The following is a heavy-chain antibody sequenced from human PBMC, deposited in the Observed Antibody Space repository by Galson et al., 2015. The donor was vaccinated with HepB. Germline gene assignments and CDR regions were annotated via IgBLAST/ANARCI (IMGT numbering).Heavy chain of an antibody. D-gene: IGHD3-10*01. Sequence: SVKVSCKASGYTFTGYYMHWVRQAPGQGLEWMGIINPSGGGTSYAQKFQGRVTLTRDTSTSTVYMELSSLRSEDTAVYYCAREDFYYGSGSFYFWGYWGQGTLVTVSS. CDR1: GYTFTGYY. CDR2: INPSGGGT. CDR3: AREDFYYGSGSFYFWGY. V-gene: IGHV1-46*03. J-gene: IGHJ4*02.